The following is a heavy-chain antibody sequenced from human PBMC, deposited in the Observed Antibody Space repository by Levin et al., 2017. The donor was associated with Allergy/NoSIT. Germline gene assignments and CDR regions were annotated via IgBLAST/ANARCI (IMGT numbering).Heavy chain of an antibody. CDR3: ARDIGRATAGSPLNN. J-gene: IGHJ4*02. CDR2: INSDGSST. D-gene: IGHD6-13*01. CDR1: GFTFSDYW. V-gene: IGHV3-74*01. Sequence: GGSLRLSCAASGFTFSDYWMHWVRQAPGRGLEWVSHINSDGSSTSYADSVKGRFTISRDNAKNTLYLQLNSLRAEDTAVYHCARDIGRATAGSPLNNWGQGTLVTVSS.